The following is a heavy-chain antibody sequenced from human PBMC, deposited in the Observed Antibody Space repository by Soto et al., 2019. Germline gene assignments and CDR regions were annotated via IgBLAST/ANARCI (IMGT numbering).Heavy chain of an antibody. CDR1: GFTFSSYA. CDR3: ARGERQELYYFDY. D-gene: IGHD1-7*01. CDR2: ISYDGSNK. V-gene: IGHV3-30-3*01. J-gene: IGHJ4*02. Sequence: GGSRRLSCAASGFTFSSYAMHWVRQAPGKGLEWVAVISYDGSNKYYADSVKGRFTISRDNSKNTLYLQMNSLRAEDTAVYYCARGERQELYYFDYWGQGTLVTVSS.